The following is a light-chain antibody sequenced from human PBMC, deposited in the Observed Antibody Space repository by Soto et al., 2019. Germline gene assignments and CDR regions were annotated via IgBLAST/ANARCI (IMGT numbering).Light chain of an antibody. Sequence: EIVLTQSPGTLSLSPGERATLSCRASQTVSSSYLAWYQQKPGQAPRLLIYAASSRATGIPGRFSGSGSGTDFTLPISSLEAEAFAVDYWPQYGGSPPYTFGQGNKLEIK. CDR2: AAS. CDR1: QTVSSSY. CDR3: PQYGGSPPYT. V-gene: IGKV3-20*01. J-gene: IGKJ2*01.